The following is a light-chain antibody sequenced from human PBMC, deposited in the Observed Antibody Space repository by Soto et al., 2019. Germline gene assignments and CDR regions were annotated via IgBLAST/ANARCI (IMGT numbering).Light chain of an antibody. CDR2: DAS. CDR1: QSVGSY. J-gene: IGKJ3*01. Sequence: EIVLTQSPATLSLSPGERATLSCRASQSVGSYLAWYQQKPGQAPRLLIYDASNRATGIPPRFSGSGSGTDFTLTLSSLESEFSAVHCCQLRSNWPPTFTFGPGTKVDIK. V-gene: IGKV3-11*01. CDR3: QLRSNWPPTFT.